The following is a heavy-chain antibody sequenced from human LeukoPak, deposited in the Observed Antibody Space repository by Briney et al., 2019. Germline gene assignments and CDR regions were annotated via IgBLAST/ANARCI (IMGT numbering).Heavy chain of an antibody. CDR1: GGSISSYY. CDR3: AREIRANGSFDI. V-gene: IGHV4-59*01. D-gene: IGHD2-8*01. CDR2: IYYSGST. J-gene: IGHJ3*02. Sequence: PSETLSLTCTVSGGSISSYYWSWIRQPPGKGLEWIGYIYYSGSTNYNPSLKSRVTISVDTSKNQFSLKLSSVTAADTAVYYCAREIRANGSFDICGQGTMVTVSS.